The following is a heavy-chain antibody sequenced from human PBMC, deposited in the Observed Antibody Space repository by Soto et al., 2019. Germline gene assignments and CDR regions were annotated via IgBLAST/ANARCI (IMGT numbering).Heavy chain of an antibody. CDR2: IYYSGST. J-gene: IGHJ6*02. V-gene: IGHV4-31*09. CDR3: AFLDYYYYGMDV. CDR1: GGSISSGGYY. Sequence: SETLSLTXTVSGGSISSGGYYWSLIRQHPGKGLEWIGYIYYSGSTYYNPSLKSRVTISVDKSKNQFSLKLSSVTAADTAVYYCAFLDYYYYGMDVWGQGTTVTVSS.